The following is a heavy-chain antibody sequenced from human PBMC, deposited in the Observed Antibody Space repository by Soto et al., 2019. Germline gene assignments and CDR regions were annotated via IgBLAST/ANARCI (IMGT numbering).Heavy chain of an antibody. CDR3: AKDGVEHNSVWAPFDI. V-gene: IGHV3-23*01. D-gene: IGHD1-1*01. Sequence: PGGSLRLSCAASGFIFSDYAMSWVRQAPGKGLEWVAGMGGANGDTYYTESVRGRFAISRDNSKSTLFLQLSSLRAEDTAVYFCAKDGVEHNSVWAPFDIWGQGTLVTVSS. CDR2: MGGANGDT. CDR1: GFIFSDYA. J-gene: IGHJ3*02.